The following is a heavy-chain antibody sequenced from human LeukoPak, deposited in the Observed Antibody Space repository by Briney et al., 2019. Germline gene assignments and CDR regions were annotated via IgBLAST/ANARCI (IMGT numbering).Heavy chain of an antibody. D-gene: IGHD2-21*02. J-gene: IGHJ2*01. V-gene: IGHV4-59*01. Sequence: PSETLSLTCTVSGGSISSYYWSWIRPPPGKGLEWIGYIYYSGSTNYNPSLKSRVTISVDTSKNQFSLKLSSVTAADTAVYYCARELLAYCGGDCRNWYFDLWGGGTLVTVSS. CDR3: ARELLAYCGGDCRNWYFDL. CDR1: GGSISSYY. CDR2: IYYSGST.